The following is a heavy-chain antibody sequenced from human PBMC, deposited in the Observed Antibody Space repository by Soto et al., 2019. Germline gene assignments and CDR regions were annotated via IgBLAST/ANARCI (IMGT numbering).Heavy chain of an antibody. CDR2: FNPNSGDT. J-gene: IGHJ4*02. V-gene: IGHV1-2*02. D-gene: IGHD6-19*01. CDR1: GYTFTAYS. Sequence: QVQLVHSEAEVKKPGASVKVSCKASGYTFTAYSMHWVRQAPGQGLEWVGWFNPNSGDTNYAQKFQGRVTLTRDTSIGTAYMELYSLTSDDTAVYYCAREASAVISLDYWGQGTLVTVSS. CDR3: AREASAVISLDY.